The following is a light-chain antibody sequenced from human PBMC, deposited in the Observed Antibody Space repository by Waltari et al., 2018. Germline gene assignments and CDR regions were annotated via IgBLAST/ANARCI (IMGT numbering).Light chain of an antibody. J-gene: IGKJ1*01. CDR3: QQHYISRT. Sequence: DIVMTQSPNSLAVSRGERATINCKSSQSVLYNSNNKNYLAWYQQKPGQPPKLLIYWASTRESGVPDRFSGSGSGTDFTLSISSLQAEDVAVYYCQQHYISRTFGQGTRVEIK. CDR2: WAS. V-gene: IGKV4-1*01. CDR1: QSVLYNSNNKNY.